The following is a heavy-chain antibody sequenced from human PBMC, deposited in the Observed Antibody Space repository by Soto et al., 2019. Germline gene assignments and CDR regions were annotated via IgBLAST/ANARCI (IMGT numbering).Heavy chain of an antibody. CDR3: VSAGGIAVAGIN. CDR2: ISSSGVTT. J-gene: IGHJ4*02. D-gene: IGHD6-19*01. Sequence: EVQLVESGGGLVQPGGSLRLSCVASGFTFSSYEMNWIRQAPGKGLEWVSYISSSGVTTYYADSVKGRFTISRDNAKNSLYLQMNSLRAEDTAVYYCVSAGGIAVAGINWGQGTLVTVSS. V-gene: IGHV3-48*03. CDR1: GFTFSSYE.